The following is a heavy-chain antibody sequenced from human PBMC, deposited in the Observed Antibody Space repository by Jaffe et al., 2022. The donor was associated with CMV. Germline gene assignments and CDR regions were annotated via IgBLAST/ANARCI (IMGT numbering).Heavy chain of an antibody. D-gene: IGHD3-10*01. CDR3: ARGPRPLSESLVGELLSFSHMDV. Sequence: QVQLVQSGAEVKKPGASVKVSCKASGYTFTSYYMHWVRQAPGQGLEWMGIINPSGGSTSYAQKFQGRVTMTRDTSTSTVYMELSSLRSEDTAVYYCARGPRPLSESLVGELLSFSHMDVWGKGTTVTVSS. V-gene: IGHV1-46*01. CDR2: INPSGGST. J-gene: IGHJ6*03. CDR1: GYTFTSYY.